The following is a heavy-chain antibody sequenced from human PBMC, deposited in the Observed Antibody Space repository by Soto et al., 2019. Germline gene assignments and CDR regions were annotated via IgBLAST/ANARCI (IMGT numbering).Heavy chain of an antibody. Sequence: LRLSCAASGFTFSSYAMSWARQAPGKGLEWVSGISGSGGTTYYADSVKGRFTISRDNSKNTLYLQMNSLRAEDTAVYYCAKDPSWTTENWFDPWGQGTLVTVSS. D-gene: IGHD4-17*01. J-gene: IGHJ5*02. V-gene: IGHV3-23*01. CDR3: AKDPSWTTENWFDP. CDR1: GFTFSSYA. CDR2: ISGSGGTT.